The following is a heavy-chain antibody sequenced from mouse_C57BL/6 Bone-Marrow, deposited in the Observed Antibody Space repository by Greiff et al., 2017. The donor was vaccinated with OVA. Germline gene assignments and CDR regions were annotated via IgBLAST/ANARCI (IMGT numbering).Heavy chain of an antibody. CDR3: ARGGHITTVVARDYAMDY. CDR2: IYPGNGDT. V-gene: IGHV1-12*01. CDR1: GYTFTSYN. J-gene: IGHJ4*01. Sequence: QVQLQQSGAELVRPGASVKMSCKASGYTFTSYNMHWVKQTPRQGLEWIGAIYPGNGDTSSNQKFKGKATLTVDKSSSTAYMQLSSLTSEDSAVYVCARGGHITTVVARDYAMDYWGQGTSVTVSS. D-gene: IGHD1-1*01.